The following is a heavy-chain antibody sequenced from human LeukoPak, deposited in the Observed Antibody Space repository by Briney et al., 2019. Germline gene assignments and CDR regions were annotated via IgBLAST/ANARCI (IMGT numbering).Heavy chain of an antibody. J-gene: IGHJ6*02. V-gene: IGHV3-48*04. CDR1: GFTFSSYS. Sequence: GGSLRLSCAASGFTFSSYSMNWVRQAPGKGLEWVSYISSSSSTIYYADSVKGRFTISRDNAKNSLYLQMNSLRAEDTAVYYCARQDYDSSGYPFPLGMDVWGQGTTVTVSS. CDR3: ARQDYDSSGYPFPLGMDV. D-gene: IGHD3-22*01. CDR2: ISSSSSTI.